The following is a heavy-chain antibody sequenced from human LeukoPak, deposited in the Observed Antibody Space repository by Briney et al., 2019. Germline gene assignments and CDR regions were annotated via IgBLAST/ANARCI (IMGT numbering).Heavy chain of an antibody. V-gene: IGHV3-21*01. CDR2: ISSSSSYI. D-gene: IGHD2-15*01. CDR3: ARGYCSGGSCYRYEDY. CDR1: AFTFSDYT. Sequence: GGSLRLSCAASAFTFSDYTMNWVRQAPGKGVEWVSSISSSSSYIYYADSVKGRFTISRDNAKNSLYLQMNSLRAEDTAVYYCARGYCSGGSCYRYEDYWGQGTLVTVSS. J-gene: IGHJ4*02.